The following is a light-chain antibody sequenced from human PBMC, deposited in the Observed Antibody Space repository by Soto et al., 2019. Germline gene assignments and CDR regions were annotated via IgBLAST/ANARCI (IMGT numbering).Light chain of an antibody. CDR2: GNS. J-gene: IGLJ1*01. V-gene: IGLV1-40*01. Sequence: QAVVTQPPSVSGAPGQRVTISCTGSSSNIGAGYDVHWYQQLPGTAPKLLIYGNSNRPSGVPDRFSGSKSGTSASLAITGLQAEEEADYYCQSYDSSLSGSDVFGTGTKLTVL. CDR3: QSYDSSLSGSDV. CDR1: SSNIGAGYD.